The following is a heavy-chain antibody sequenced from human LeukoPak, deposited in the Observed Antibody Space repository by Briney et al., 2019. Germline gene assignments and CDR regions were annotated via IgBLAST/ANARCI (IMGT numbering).Heavy chain of an antibody. Sequence: SGTLSLTCAVSGGSISSSNWWSWVRQPPGKGLEWIGEIYHSGSTNYNPSLKSRVTISVDTSKNQFSLKLSSVTAADTAVYYRARGYGSGSPAPGYFDYWGQGTLVTVSS. D-gene: IGHD3-10*01. J-gene: IGHJ4*02. CDR1: GGSISSSNW. V-gene: IGHV4-4*02. CDR3: ARGYGSGSPAPGYFDY. CDR2: IYHSGST.